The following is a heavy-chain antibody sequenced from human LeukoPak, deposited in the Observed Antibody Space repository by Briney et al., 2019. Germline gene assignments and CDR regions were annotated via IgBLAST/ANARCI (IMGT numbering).Heavy chain of an antibody. CDR1: GFTFDDYT. CDR3: AKDGRTSRPDYMDV. Sequence: SGGSLRLSCAASGFTFDDYTMHWVRQAPGKGLEWVSLISWDGGSTYYADSVKGRFTISRDNSKNSLYLRMNSLRTEDTALYYCAKDGRTSRPDYMDVWGKGTTVTVSS. CDR2: ISWDGGST. D-gene: IGHD2-15*01. J-gene: IGHJ6*03. V-gene: IGHV3-43*01.